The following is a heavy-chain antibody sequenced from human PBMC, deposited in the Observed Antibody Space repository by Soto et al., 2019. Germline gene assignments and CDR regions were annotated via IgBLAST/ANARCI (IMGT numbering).Heavy chain of an antibody. J-gene: IGHJ4*02. Sequence: SETLSLTCTVSGGSISSSSYYWGWIRQPPGKGLEWIGSIYYSGSTYYNPSLKSRVTISVDTSKNQFSLKLSSVTAADTAVYYCARRWGVYFDYWGQGTLVIVSS. CDR1: GGSISSSSYY. CDR3: ARRWGVYFDY. V-gene: IGHV4-39*01. D-gene: IGHD2-8*01. CDR2: IYYSGST.